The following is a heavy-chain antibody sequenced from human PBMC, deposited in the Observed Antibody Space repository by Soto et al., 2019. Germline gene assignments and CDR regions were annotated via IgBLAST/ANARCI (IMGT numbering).Heavy chain of an antibody. V-gene: IGHV1-69*13. CDR2: FIPIFVSA. J-gene: IGHJ2*01. Sequence: SVKVSCKASGGTVSSYAITWVRQAPGKGLEWMGVFIPIFVSAHYAPKFQGRITITADESTSTAYMELSGLTSEDTAIYYCARDVSSDTTGFRGYDLWGR. CDR3: ARDVSSDTTGFRGYDL. CDR1: GGTVSSYA. D-gene: IGHD3-10*01.